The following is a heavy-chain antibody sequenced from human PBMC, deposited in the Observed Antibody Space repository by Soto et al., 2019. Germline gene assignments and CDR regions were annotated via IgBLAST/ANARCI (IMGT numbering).Heavy chain of an antibody. CDR1: GYCINRGYY. V-gene: IGHV4-38-2*02. J-gene: IGHJ4*02. CDR3: ARGLPTMVRGVIENGFVY. D-gene: IGHD3-10*01. Sequence: WETAEFRASVSGYCINRGYYWCGVWQPPGKGLEWIGSIYHSGSTYYNPSLKTRVTISVDTSKNQFSLNLSSVTAADTAVYYCARGLPTMVRGVIENGFVYWGQG. CDR2: IYHSGST.